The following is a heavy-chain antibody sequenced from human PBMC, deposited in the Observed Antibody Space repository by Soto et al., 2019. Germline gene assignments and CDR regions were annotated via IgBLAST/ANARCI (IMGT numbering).Heavy chain of an antibody. V-gene: IGHV1-18*01. CDR1: GYTMSISG. J-gene: IGHJ6*02. D-gene: IGHD4-4*01. CDR2: ISAYNGNT. CDR3: ARAPRALQSKHMRVMDV. Sequence: ASVEVSCTASGYTMSISGSSLVRQSPGQWLEWMGWISAYNGNTDYGQKVQGRVSMTTDTSTSTAYVELMSLSSDDTAVYFCARAPRALQSKHMRVMDVWGQGTTVTVSS.